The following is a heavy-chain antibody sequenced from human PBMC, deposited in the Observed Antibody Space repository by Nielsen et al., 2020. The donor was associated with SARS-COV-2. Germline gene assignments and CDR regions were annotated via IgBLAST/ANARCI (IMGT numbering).Heavy chain of an antibody. Sequence: GESLKISCAASGFTFSSYAMSWVRQAPGKGLEWVSVIYSGGSSTYYADSVKGRFTISRDNSKNTLYLQMHSLRPEDTAVYYCTKEGTYCTSTICYVRAFDVWGQGTMVTVSS. CDR1: GFTFSSYA. D-gene: IGHD2-2*01. CDR3: TKEGTYCTSTICYVRAFDV. V-gene: IGHV3-23*03. CDR2: IYSGGSST. J-gene: IGHJ3*01.